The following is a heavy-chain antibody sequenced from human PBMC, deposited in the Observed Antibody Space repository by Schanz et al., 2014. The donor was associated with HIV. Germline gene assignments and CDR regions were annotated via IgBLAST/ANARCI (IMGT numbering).Heavy chain of an antibody. CDR3: ANEEVPNDY. Sequence: ELQLLESGGGLVQPGESLRLSCAVSGFRFSSHAMTWVRQAPGKGLEWVSGISISGETTYYADSVKGRFTISRDNSKNTLYLQMNSLRVEDTAVYYCANEEVPNDYWGQGTLVTVSS. J-gene: IGHJ4*02. CDR2: ISISGETT. CDR1: GFRFSSHA. V-gene: IGHV3-23*01.